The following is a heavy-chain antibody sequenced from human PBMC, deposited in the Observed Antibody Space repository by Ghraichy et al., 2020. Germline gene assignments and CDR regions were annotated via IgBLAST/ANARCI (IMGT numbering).Heavy chain of an antibody. Sequence: SETLSLTCTVSGGSISSGSYYWGWIRQPPGKGLEWIGHMSYSGSTSYDPSLKNRVTISVDASKNQLSLKLTSVTAADTALYYCARRASISGIPGRWFDPWGQLTLVTVSS. CDR3: ARRASISGIPGRWFDP. J-gene: IGHJ5*02. D-gene: IGHD1-20*01. CDR1: GGSISSGSYY. V-gene: IGHV4-39*01. CDR2: MSYSGST.